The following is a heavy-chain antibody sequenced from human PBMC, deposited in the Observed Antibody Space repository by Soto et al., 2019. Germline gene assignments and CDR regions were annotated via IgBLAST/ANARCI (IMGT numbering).Heavy chain of an antibody. CDR2: IYPGDSDT. CDR1: GYSFTSYW. J-gene: IGHJ6*02. CDR3: ARLADTGNYYYYGMDV. Sequence: PGESLKISCKGSGYSFTSYWIGWVRQMPGKGLEWMGIIYPGDSDTRYSPSFQGQVTISADKSISTAYLQWSSLKASDTAMHYCARLADTGNYYYYGMDVWGQGTTVTVSS. D-gene: IGHD6-19*01. V-gene: IGHV5-51*01.